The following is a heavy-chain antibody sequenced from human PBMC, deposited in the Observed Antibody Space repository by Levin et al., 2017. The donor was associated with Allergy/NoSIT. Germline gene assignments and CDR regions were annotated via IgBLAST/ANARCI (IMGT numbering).Heavy chain of an antibody. CDR3: ARTRSIYGDYGGIDY. J-gene: IGHJ4*01. D-gene: IGHD4-17*01. Sequence: PGGSLRLSCAASEFTFSYFTMHWVRQAPGKGLEWVAVISNDGSSESYADSVKGRFTISRDNSRNPLYLQMSSLRTTDTAVYYAARTRSIYGDYGGIDYWGQGTLVTVYS. V-gene: IGHV3-30*15. CDR2: ISNDGSSE. CDR1: EFTFSYFT.